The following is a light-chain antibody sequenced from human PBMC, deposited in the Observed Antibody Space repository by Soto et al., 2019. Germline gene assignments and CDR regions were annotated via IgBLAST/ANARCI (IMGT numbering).Light chain of an antibody. J-gene: IGKJ2*01. CDR1: QNIKQF. Sequence: DIQMTQSASSLSASEGDRVTITCQASQNIKQFLSWYQVKPGKAPELLIYDASNVKRGVPPRFSGNGFGTDFTLIITSLQPADVATYYCLQYDNLPYAFGQGTKLEIK. CDR3: LQYDNLPYA. CDR2: DAS. V-gene: IGKV1-33*01.